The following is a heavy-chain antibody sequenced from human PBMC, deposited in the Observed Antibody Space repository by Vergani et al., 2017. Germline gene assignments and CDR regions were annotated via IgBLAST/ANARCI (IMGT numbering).Heavy chain of an antibody. Sequence: QVQLRQWGAGLVKPSETLSLTCGIYGDSLRGHYWSWIRQSPGKGLEWIGQINHSGGTNYNPSLKSRVTISVDTSKNQFSLKLSSVTAADTAVYYCASCGSTSCQRFGAFDIWGQGTMVTVSS. V-gene: IGHV4-34*01. CDR3: ASCGSTSCQRFGAFDI. CDR2: INHSGGT. J-gene: IGHJ3*02. D-gene: IGHD2-2*01. CDR1: GDSLRGHY.